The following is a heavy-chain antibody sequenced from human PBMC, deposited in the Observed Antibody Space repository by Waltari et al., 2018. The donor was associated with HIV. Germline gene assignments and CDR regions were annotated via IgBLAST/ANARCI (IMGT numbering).Heavy chain of an antibody. J-gene: IGHJ4*02. V-gene: IGHV3-30*01. CDR2: ISYDGSNK. CDR1: GFTFSSYA. CDR3: AREGAQYYFDY. D-gene: IGHD3-16*01. Sequence: QVPLVESGGGVVQTGRSLRLSCAASGFTFSSYAMHWVRQAPGKVIEWVAVISYDGSNKYYADSVKGRFTISRDNSKNTLYLQMNSLRAEDTAVYYCAREGAQYYFDYWGQGTLVTVSS.